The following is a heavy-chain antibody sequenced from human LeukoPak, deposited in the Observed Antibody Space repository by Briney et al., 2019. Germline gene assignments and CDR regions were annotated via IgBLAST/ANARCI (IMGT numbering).Heavy chain of an antibody. CDR1: GFTFSSYW. CDR2: IKQHGSEK. CDR3: ARTVVAALLDAFDI. J-gene: IGHJ3*02. Sequence: PGGSLRLYCAASGFTFSSYWMTWARQAPGKGLEWVANIKQHGSEKYYVDSVEGRFTISRDNAKNSLYLQMNSLRAEDTAVYYCARTVVAALLDAFDIWGQGTMVTVSS. V-gene: IGHV3-7*01. D-gene: IGHD2-15*01.